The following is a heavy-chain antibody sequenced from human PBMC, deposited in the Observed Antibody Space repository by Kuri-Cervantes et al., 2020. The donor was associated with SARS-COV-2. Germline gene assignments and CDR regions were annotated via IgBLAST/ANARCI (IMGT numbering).Heavy chain of an antibody. Sequence: GESLKISCAASGFTFSDYYMSWIRQAPGKGLEWVSYISSSGSTIYYADSVKGRFTISRDNAKNSLYLQMNSLRAEDTAVYYCARDSITMVQGVISDAFDIWGQGTMVTVSS. V-gene: IGHV3-11*01. CDR3: ARDSITMVQGVISDAFDI. CDR2: ISSSGSTI. CDR1: GFTFSDYY. J-gene: IGHJ3*02. D-gene: IGHD3-10*01.